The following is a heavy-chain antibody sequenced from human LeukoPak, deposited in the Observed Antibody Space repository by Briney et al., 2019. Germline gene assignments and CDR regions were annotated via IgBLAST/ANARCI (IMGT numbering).Heavy chain of an antibody. Sequence: ASVKVSCKASEYTFTGYYMHWVRRAPGQGLEWMGWINPNSGTNYAQKFQGRVTMTRDTSITTAHMDLSSLRSDDTAVYYCARSPGSSGYVDYWGREPWSPSPQ. V-gene: IGHV1-2*02. D-gene: IGHD6-19*01. CDR2: INPNSGT. CDR3: ARSPGSSGYVDY. CDR1: EYTFTGYY. J-gene: IGHJ4*02.